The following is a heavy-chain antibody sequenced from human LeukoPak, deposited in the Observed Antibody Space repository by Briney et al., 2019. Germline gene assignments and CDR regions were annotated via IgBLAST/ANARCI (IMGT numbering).Heavy chain of an antibody. J-gene: IGHJ6*04. CDR2: ISGSGGRT. CDR1: GFTFSSYG. CDR3: AELGITMIGGV. Sequence: GGSLRLSCAASGFTFSSYGMSWVRQAPGKGLEWVSAISGSGGRTYYADSVKGRVTISRDNAKNSLYLQMNSLRAEDTAVYYCAELGITMIGGVWGKGTTVTISS. D-gene: IGHD3-10*02. V-gene: IGHV3-23*01.